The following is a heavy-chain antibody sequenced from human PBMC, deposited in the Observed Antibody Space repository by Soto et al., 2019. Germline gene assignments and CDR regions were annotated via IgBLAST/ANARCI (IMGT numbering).Heavy chain of an antibody. CDR2: ISGSGGST. CDR1: GFTFSSYA. Sequence: GSLRLSCAASGFTFSSYAIRWVRQAPGKGLEWVSAISGSGGSTYYADSVKGRFTISRDNSKNTLYLQMNSLRAEDTAVYYCAKDQGSSWYEIDYWGQGTLVTVSS. CDR3: AKDQGSSWYEIDY. D-gene: IGHD6-13*01. J-gene: IGHJ4*02. V-gene: IGHV3-23*01.